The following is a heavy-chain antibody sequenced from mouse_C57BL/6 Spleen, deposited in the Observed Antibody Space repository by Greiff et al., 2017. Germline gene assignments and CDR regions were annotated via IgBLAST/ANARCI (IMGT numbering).Heavy chain of an antibody. V-gene: IGHV1-82*01. Sequence: VQLQQSGPELVKPGASVKISCKASGYAFSSSWMNWVKQRPGKGLEWIGRIYPGDGDTNYNGKFKGKATLTADKSSSTAYMQLSSLTSEDSAVYCCARRLYFDYWGQGTTLTVSS. CDR3: ARRLYFDY. CDR2: IYPGDGDT. CDR1: GYAFSSSW. J-gene: IGHJ2*01. D-gene: IGHD3-2*02.